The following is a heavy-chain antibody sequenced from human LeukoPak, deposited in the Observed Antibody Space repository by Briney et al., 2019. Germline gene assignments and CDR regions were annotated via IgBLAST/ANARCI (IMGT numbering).Heavy chain of an antibody. CDR3: ARDATMVPLYYYYYMDV. D-gene: IGHD3-10*01. Sequence: GRSLRLSCQTSGFTFSSYAMHWVRQAPGKGLEWVAVIWFDRTTEYYADSVRGRFTISRDNSRSTLYLQMNTLRAEDTAVYYCARDATMVPLYYYYYMDVWGKGTTVTVSS. J-gene: IGHJ6*03. CDR2: IWFDRTTE. CDR1: GFTFSSYA. V-gene: IGHV3-33*01.